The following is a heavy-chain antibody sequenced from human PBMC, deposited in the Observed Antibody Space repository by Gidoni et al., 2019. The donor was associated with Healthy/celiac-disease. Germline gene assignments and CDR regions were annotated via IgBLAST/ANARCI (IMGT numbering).Heavy chain of an antibody. CDR3: AKDIFESTGFDY. Sequence: EVQLVESGGGLVQPGRSLRLSCAASGFTFDDYAMHWVRQAPGKGLEWVSGISWNSGSIGYADSVKGRFTISRDNAKNSLYLQMNSLRAEDTALYYCAKDIFESTGFDYWGQGTLVTVSS. J-gene: IGHJ4*02. CDR2: ISWNSGSI. D-gene: IGHD2-8*02. CDR1: GFTFDDYA. V-gene: IGHV3-9*01.